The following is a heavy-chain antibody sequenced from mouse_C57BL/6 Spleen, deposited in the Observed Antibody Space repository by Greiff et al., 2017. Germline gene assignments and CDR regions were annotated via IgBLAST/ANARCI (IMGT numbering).Heavy chain of an antibody. CDR1: GYTFTDYY. CDR3: ARDTTVAPWFAD. Sequence: VQLQQSGAELVRPGASVKLSCKASGYTFTDYYINWVKQRPGQGLEWIARIYPGSGNTYYNEKFKGKATLTAEKSSSTAYMQLSSLTSEDSAVYFCARDTTVAPWFADWGQGTLVTVSA. V-gene: IGHV1-76*01. D-gene: IGHD1-1*01. CDR2: IYPGSGNT. J-gene: IGHJ3*01.